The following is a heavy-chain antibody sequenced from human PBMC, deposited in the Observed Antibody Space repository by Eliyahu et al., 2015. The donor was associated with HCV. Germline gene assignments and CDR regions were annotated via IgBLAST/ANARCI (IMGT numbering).Heavy chain of an antibody. D-gene: IGHD2-21*02. CDR3: ARGHTWVKGDKFDS. V-gene: IGHV3-11*01. CDR2: ISFTSTTI. J-gene: IGHJ4*02. Sequence: QVQLVESGGGLVKPGGSLRLXCAASGFTFSDYYMSWFRQAPGKGLGWFSYISFTSTTIYYADSVKGRFTISRDNAKNSLYLQMNSLSSEDTAVYYCARGHTWVKGDKFDSWGQGTLVTVSS. CDR1: GFTFSDYY.